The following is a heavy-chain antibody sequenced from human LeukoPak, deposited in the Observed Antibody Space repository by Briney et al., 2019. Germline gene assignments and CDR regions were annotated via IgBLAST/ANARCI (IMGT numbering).Heavy chain of an antibody. CDR3: ARGAQDPMFRTFNM. J-gene: IGHJ3*02. V-gene: IGHV3-7*01. CDR2: IKGDSSER. Sequence: GGSLRLSCAASGVTCSSHWMSWGRQTPEKGLEWVADIKGDSSERDYVDSVKGRFTISRDNAKDSLYLQMNSLRADDTALYYCARGAQDPMFRTFNMWGQGTMVTVSS. D-gene: IGHD3-10*02. CDR1: GVTCSSHW.